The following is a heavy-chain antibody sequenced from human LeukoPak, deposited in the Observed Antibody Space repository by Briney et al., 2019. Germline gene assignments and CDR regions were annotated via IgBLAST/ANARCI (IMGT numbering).Heavy chain of an antibody. D-gene: IGHD3-16*02. CDR2: IYSTGNT. CDR3: ALGSVNRYYFDY. J-gene: IGHJ4*02. CDR1: GFTVSSNH. Sequence: GGSLRLSCAASGFTVSSNHINWVRQAPGKGLEWVSVIYSTGNTYYSGSVKGRFTISRDKSSNTVLLQMNSLRAEDTAVYYCALGSVNRYYFDYWGQGTLVTVSS. V-gene: IGHV3-53*01.